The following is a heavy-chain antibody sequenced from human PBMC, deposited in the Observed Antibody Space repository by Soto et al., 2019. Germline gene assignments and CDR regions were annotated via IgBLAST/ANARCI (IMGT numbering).Heavy chain of an antibody. Sequence: QITLKESGPPLVKPTQTLTLTCTFSGFSLSTSGVSVGWIRQPPGKALEWLALIYWDDDKRYSPSLKSRLTITKDTSKNQVVLTLTNIDPVDTATYYCAHSPNIIYGMDVWGQGTTVTVSS. CDR1: GFSLSTSGVS. CDR3: AHSPNIIYGMDV. CDR2: IYWDDDK. J-gene: IGHJ6*02. V-gene: IGHV2-5*02.